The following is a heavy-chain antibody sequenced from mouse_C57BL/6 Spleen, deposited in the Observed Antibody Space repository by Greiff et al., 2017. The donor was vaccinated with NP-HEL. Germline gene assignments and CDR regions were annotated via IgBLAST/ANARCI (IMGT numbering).Heavy chain of an antibody. J-gene: IGHJ4*01. CDR1: GYTFTDYE. CDR2: IDPETGGT. V-gene: IGHV1-15*01. D-gene: IGHD1-1*01. Sequence: VKLMESGAELVRPGASVTLSCKASGYTFTDYEMHWVKQTPVHGLEWIGAIDPETGGTAYNQKFKGKAILTADKSSSTAYMELRSLTSEDSAVYYCTSYGSYAMDYWGQGTSVTVSS. CDR3: TSYGSYAMDY.